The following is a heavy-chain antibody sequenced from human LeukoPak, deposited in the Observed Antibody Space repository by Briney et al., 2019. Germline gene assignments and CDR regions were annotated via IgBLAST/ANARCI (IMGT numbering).Heavy chain of an antibody. CDR1: GFTFSGYY. Sequence: GGSLRLSCAAPGFTFSGYYMSWSRQAPGKGLEWVSYISSRSSYTNYADSVKGRFTISRDNAKNSLYLQMNSLRAEDTAVYYCAAYYYGSGGDYFQHWGQGTLVTVSS. D-gene: IGHD3-10*01. CDR2: ISSRSSYT. CDR3: AAYYYGSGGDYFQH. J-gene: IGHJ1*01. V-gene: IGHV3-11*03.